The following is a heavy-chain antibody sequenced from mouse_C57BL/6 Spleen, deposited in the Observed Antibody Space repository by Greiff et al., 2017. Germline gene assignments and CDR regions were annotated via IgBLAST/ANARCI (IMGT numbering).Heavy chain of an antibody. J-gene: IGHJ2*01. D-gene: IGHD2-4*01. Sequence: EVQLQQSGTVLARPGASVKMSCKTSGYTFTSYWMHWVKQRPGQGLEWIGASYPGNSDTSYNQKFKGKAKLTAVTSASTAYMALSSLTNEDSAVYYCTRYYDYDGVDYWGQGATLTVSS. CDR3: TRYYDYDGVDY. CDR2: SYPGNSDT. V-gene: IGHV1-5*01. CDR1: GYTFTSYW.